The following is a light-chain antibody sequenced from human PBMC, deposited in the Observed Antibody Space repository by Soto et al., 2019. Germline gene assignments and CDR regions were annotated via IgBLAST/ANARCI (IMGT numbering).Light chain of an antibody. CDR3: QQYGGSPIT. V-gene: IGKV3-20*01. CDR2: GAS. Sequence: EIVLTQSPGTLSLSPGERATLSCRASQSVSSTYLGWYRQKPGQAPRLLIHGASSRATGIPDRFSGSGSGTDFTLTISRLEPEDFAVYYCQQYGGSPITFGQGTRLEIK. CDR1: QSVSSTY. J-gene: IGKJ5*01.